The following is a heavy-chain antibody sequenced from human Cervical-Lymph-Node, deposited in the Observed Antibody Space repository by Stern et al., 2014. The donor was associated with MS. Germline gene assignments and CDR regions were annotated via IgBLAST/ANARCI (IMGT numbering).Heavy chain of an antibody. Sequence: VQLVESGPGLVKPSETLSLTCTVSGGSISGYYWSWIRQPPGKGLEWIGYIYYSGSTYYNPSLKSRVTLSVDTSRNQFSLRLTSVTAADTAVYYCARHRVAAAATFDYWGQGTLVTVSS. D-gene: IGHD2-2*01. CDR3: ARHRVAAAATFDY. J-gene: IGHJ4*02. V-gene: IGHV4-59*08. CDR1: GGSISGYY. CDR2: IYYSGST.